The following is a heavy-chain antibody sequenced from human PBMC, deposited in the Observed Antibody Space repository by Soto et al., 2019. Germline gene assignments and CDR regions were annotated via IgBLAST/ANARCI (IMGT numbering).Heavy chain of an antibody. CDR2: FDPEDGET. CDR1: GYTLTELS. CDR3: ATDQVYYYGSGSYYRAGGYFDY. Sequence: ASVKVSVKVSGYTLTELSMHWLRQAPGKGLEWMGGFDPEDGETIYAQKFQGRVTMTEDTSTDTAYMELSSLRSEDTAVYYCATDQVYYYGSGSYYRAGGYFDYWGQGTLVTVSS. V-gene: IGHV1-24*01. J-gene: IGHJ4*02. D-gene: IGHD3-10*01.